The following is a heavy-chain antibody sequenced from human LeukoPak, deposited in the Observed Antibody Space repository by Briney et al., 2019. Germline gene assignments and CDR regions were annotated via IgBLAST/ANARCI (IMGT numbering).Heavy chain of an antibody. D-gene: IGHD5-18*01. Sequence: GGSLRLSCAASGLTFSDFWMHCVRQPPGKGLVWVALVKGDGKTTIYADSVKGRFTIYRDNAKNTLYLQMNSLRADDSGVYYCATGHSYGYDYWGQRVLVTV. CDR3: ATGHSYGYDY. J-gene: IGHJ4*02. V-gene: IGHV3-74*01. CDR2: VKGDGKTT. CDR1: GLTFSDFW.